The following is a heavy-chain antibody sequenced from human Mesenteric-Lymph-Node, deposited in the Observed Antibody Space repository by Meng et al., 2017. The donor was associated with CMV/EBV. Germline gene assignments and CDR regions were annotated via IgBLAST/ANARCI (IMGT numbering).Heavy chain of an antibody. V-gene: IGHV3-48*04. CDR3: VRDPVLSGLNV. Sequence: GESLKISCAASGFTFSTYWMTWVRQAPGKGLEWVAYIGTGSTKYYADSLEGRFTVSRDDAKNSLYLQMNSLRGEDTAVYFCVRDPVLSGLNVWGQGTTVTVSS. CDR1: GFTFSTYW. J-gene: IGHJ6*02. CDR2: IGTGSTK.